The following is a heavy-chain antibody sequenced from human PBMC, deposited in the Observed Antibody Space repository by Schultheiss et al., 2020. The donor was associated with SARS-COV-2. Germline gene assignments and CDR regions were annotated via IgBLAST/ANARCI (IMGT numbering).Heavy chain of an antibody. D-gene: IGHD4-17*01. V-gene: IGHV2-5*01. Sequence: SGPTLVKPTQTLTLTCTFSGFSLSPSAVGVGWVRQTPGKALEWLAVIYWNDDKRYSPSLKSRLSITKDNSKNLVVLTMANMDPVDTATYFCAHRRLGDYEIYWGQGTLVTVSS. CDR1: GFSLSPSAVG. CDR3: AHRRLGDYEIY. J-gene: IGHJ4*02. CDR2: IYWNDDK.